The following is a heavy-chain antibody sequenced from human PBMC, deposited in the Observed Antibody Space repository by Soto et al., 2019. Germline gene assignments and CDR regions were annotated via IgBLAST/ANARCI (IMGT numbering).Heavy chain of an antibody. D-gene: IGHD3-9*01. CDR3: AREDILGTRSFDY. CDR2: ISSGSKTI. CDR1: GFTFSGYS. V-gene: IGHV3-48*02. Sequence: GGSLRLSCAASGFTFSGYSVNWVRQAPGKGLEWVSYISSGSKTIYYADSVKGRFTVSRDNARNSQYLQMSSLRDEDTAVYYRAREDILGTRSFDYWGQGTLVTVS. J-gene: IGHJ4*02.